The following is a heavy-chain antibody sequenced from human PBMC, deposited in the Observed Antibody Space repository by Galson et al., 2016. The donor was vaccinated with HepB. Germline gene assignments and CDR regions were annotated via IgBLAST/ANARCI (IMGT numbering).Heavy chain of an antibody. CDR1: GLSIRSHYY. CDR3: ARHSIVGTIFHY. Sequence: SETLSLTCTVSGLSIRSHYYWGWIRQPPGKGLEWIGVSYHSGSTYYNPSLNSRVTISVDTSKNQFSLRLTSVTAADTAVYYCARHSIVGTIFHYWGQGTLVTVSS. D-gene: IGHD1-26*01. J-gene: IGHJ4*02. CDR2: SYHSGST. V-gene: IGHV4-38-2*02.